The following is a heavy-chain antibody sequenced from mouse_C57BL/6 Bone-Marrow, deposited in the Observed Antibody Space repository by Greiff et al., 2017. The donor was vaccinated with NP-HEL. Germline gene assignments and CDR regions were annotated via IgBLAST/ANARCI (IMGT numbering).Heavy chain of an antibody. V-gene: IGHV5-17*01. Sequence: EVQLVESGGGLVKPGGSLKLSCAASGFTISDYGMHWVRQAPEKGLEWVAYISSGSSTFYYAATVKGRFTISRDNAKNTLFLQMTSLRSEDTALYYSARPPSLGVGMYYTGQGTSVSVSS. J-gene: IGHJ4*01. D-gene: IGHD1-2*01. CDR3: ARPPSLGVGMYY. CDR1: GFTISDYG. CDR2: ISSGSSTF.